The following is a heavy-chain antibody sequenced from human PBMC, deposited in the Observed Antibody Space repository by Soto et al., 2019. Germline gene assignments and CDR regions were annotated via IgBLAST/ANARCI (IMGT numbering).Heavy chain of an antibody. V-gene: IGHV4-59*01. Sequence: SETLSLTCPVSGGSISSYYWSWIRQPPGKGLEWIGYIYYNGSTNYNPSLKSRVTISVDTSKNQFSLKVNSVTAADTAVYYCARRAVVAVTGSLDNWLDPWGQGILVTVSS. CDR3: ARRAVVAVTGSLDNWLDP. D-gene: IGHD2-21*01. CDR1: GGSISSYY. J-gene: IGHJ5*02. CDR2: IYYNGST.